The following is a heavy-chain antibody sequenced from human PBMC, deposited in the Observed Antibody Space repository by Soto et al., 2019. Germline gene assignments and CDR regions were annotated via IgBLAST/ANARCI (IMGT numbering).Heavy chain of an antibody. CDR1: GGTFSSYA. CDR2: IIPIFGTA. Sequence: ASVKVSCKASGGTFSSYAISWVRQAPGQGLEWMGGIIPIFGTANYAQKFQGRVTITADESTSTAYMELSSLRSEDTAVYYCARAKIAARLLMDYYYGMDVWGQGTTVTVSS. CDR3: ARAKIAARLLMDYYYGMDV. D-gene: IGHD6-6*01. J-gene: IGHJ6*02. V-gene: IGHV1-69*13.